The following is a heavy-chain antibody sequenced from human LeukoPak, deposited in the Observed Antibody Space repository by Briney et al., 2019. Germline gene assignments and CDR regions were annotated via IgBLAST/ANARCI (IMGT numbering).Heavy chain of an antibody. D-gene: IGHD6-19*01. Sequence: GRSLRLSCAASGFTFSSYGMHWVRQVPGKGLEWVAVIWYDGRNEYYADSVKGRFTISRDNSKNTLYLQMNSLRAEDTAVYYCAKDGQWLVPFDYWGQGTLVTVSS. J-gene: IGHJ4*02. CDR3: AKDGQWLVPFDY. CDR2: IWYDGRNE. V-gene: IGHV3-33*06. CDR1: GFTFSSYG.